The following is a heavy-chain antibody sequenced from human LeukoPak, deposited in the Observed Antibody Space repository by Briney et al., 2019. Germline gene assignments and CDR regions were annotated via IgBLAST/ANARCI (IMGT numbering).Heavy chain of an antibody. D-gene: IGHD6-13*01. Sequence: GGSLRLSCAASGFTFSSYWMHWVRQAPGKGLAWVSRINSDGSSTSYADSVKGRFTISRDNAKNTLYLQMNSLRAEDTAVYYCALGIAAAGTAYWGQGTLVTVSS. CDR3: ALGIAAAGTAY. CDR2: INSDGSST. J-gene: IGHJ4*02. V-gene: IGHV3-74*01. CDR1: GFTFSSYW.